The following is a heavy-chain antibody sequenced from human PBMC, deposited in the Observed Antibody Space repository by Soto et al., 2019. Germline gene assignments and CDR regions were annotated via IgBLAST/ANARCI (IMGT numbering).Heavy chain of an antibody. CDR1: SGSISSSNW. V-gene: IGHV4-4*02. D-gene: IGHD2-8*01. Sequence: PSETLSLTCAVSSGSISSSNWWRWVSQPPGKGLEWIGDIHHSGDTNYNPSLKSRVTISVDRPQNQLSLKLTSVTTADTAVYYCARAHCSNGICYAFDIWGPGTKVTVSS. J-gene: IGHJ3*02. CDR2: IHHSGDT. CDR3: ARAHCSNGICYAFDI.